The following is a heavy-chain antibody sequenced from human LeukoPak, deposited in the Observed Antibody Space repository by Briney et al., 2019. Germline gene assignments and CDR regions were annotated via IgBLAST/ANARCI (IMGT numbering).Heavy chain of an antibody. CDR3: AAIRESLGLGAFDI. J-gene: IGHJ3*02. D-gene: IGHD7-27*01. V-gene: IGHV3-74*03. CDR2: INSDGSTT. Sequence: GRSLRLSCAASGFIFSNYWMCWVRQAPGKGLVCVSRINSDGSTTTYADSVKGRFTISRDNAKNTLYLQMNSRTALASAHYYCAAIRESLGLGAFDIWGQGTMVTVSS. CDR1: GFIFSNYW.